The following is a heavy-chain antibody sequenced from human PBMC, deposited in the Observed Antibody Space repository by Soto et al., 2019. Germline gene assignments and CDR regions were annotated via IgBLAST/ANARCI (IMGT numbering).Heavy chain of an antibody. D-gene: IGHD5-18*01. J-gene: IGHJ4*02. CDR1: GFTFSSYS. CDR3: ARVRIQLWSFDY. Sequence: PGGSLRLSCAASGFTFSSYSMNWVRQAPGKGLEWVSSISSSSSYIYYADSVKGRFTISRDNAKNSLYLQMNSLRAEDTAVYYCARVRIQLWSFDYWGQGTLVTSPQ. V-gene: IGHV3-21*01. CDR2: ISSSSSYI.